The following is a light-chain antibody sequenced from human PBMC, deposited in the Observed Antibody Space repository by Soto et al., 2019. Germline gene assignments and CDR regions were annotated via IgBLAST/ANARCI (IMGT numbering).Light chain of an antibody. CDR1: QSVSNNY. CDR3: QQYGSSGT. J-gene: IGKJ1*01. CDR2: GAS. Sequence: EIVLTQSPGTLALSPWERATLSCRASQSVSNNYLAWYQQKPGQAPRLLIYGASNRATGIPDRFSGSGSGTDFTLTIRRLAPEDFAVYYCQQYGSSGTVGQGNKGDNK. V-gene: IGKV3-20*01.